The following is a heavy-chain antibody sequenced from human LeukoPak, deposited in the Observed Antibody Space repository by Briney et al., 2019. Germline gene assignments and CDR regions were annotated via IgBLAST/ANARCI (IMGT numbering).Heavy chain of an antibody. CDR1: GFTFSSYW. V-gene: IGHV3-74*01. CDR3: ARDKVMYYYGSGSYDY. J-gene: IGHJ4*02. CDR2: IDRDGSRI. Sequence: GGSLRLSCAVSGFTFSSYWMHWVRQAPGKGLVWVSRIDRDGSRINYADSVKGRFTISRDNSKNTLYLQMNSLRAEDTAVYYCARDKVMYYYGSGSYDYWGQGTLVTVSS. D-gene: IGHD3-10*01.